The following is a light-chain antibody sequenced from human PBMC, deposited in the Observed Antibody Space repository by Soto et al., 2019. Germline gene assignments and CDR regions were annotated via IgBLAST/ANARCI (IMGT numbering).Light chain of an antibody. J-gene: IGLJ1*01. CDR1: SSDVGGYNY. CDR2: EVS. V-gene: IGLV2-14*01. Sequence: QSALTQPASVSGSPGQSITLSCTGTSSDVGGYNYVSWYQQHPGKAPKLMIYEVSNRPSGVSNRFSGSKSGNTASLTISGLQAEDEADYYCRSYTSSSLYVFGTGTKLTVL. CDR3: RSYTSSSLYV.